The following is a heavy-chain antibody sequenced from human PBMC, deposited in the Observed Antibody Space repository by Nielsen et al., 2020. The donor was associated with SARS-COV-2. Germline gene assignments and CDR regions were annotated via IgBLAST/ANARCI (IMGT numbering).Heavy chain of an antibody. V-gene: IGHV3-49*03. CDR1: GFTFGDYA. Sequence: GESLKISCTASGFTFGDYAMSWFRQAPGKGLEWVGFIRSKAYGGTTEYAASVKGRFTISRDDSNSIAYLQMNSLKTEDTAVYFCTRNYYYGMDVWGQGTTVTVSS. CDR2: IRSKAYGGTT. J-gene: IGHJ6*02. CDR3: TRNYYYGMDV.